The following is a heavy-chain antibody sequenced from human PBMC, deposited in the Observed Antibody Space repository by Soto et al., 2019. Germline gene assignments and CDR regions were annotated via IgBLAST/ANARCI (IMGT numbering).Heavy chain of an antibody. Sequence: SVKVTVRASGDTFINYVFNWVRQGTGQGLEGMGRIIPISGAANYAQKFQGRVTITADKSTSTSYMELSSLSSEDTAVYSCARDMTRTVVPYFDLWGQGTM. J-gene: IGHJ4*02. CDR1: GDTFINYV. V-gene: IGHV1-69*06. CDR3: ARDMTRTVVPYFDL. CDR2: IIPISGAA. D-gene: IGHD1-7*01.